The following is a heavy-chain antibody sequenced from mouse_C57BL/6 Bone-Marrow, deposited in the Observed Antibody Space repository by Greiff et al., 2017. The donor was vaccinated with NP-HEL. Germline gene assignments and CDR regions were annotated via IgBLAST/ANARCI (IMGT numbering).Heavy chain of an antibody. V-gene: IGHV1-64*01. Sequence: QVQLQQPGAELVKPGAAVKLSCKASGYTFTSYWMHWVKQRPGQGLEWIGMIHPNSGSTNYNEKFKSKATLTVDKSSSTAYMQLSSLTSEDSAVYYCARYWAPYAMDYWGQGTSVTVSS. CDR3: ARYWAPYAMDY. CDR2: IHPNSGST. D-gene: IGHD4-1*01. J-gene: IGHJ4*01. CDR1: GYTFTSYW.